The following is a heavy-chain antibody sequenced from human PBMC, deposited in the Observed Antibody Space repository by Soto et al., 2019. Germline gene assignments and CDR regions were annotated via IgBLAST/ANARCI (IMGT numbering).Heavy chain of an antibody. CDR2: IYYSGST. V-gene: IGHV4-59*01. CDR3: ARYIVVVPAAIGWFDP. J-gene: IGHJ5*02. Sequence: SETLSLTCTVSGGSISSYYWSWIRQPPGKGLEWIGYIYYSGSTNYNPSLKSRVTISVDTSKNQFSLKLSSVTAADTAVYYCARYIVVVPAAIGWFDPWGQGTLVTVSS. CDR1: GGSISSYY. D-gene: IGHD2-2*02.